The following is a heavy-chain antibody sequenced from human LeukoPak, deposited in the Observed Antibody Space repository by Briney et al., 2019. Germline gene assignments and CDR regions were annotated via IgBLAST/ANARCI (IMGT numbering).Heavy chain of an antibody. CDR3: ASFLPTSSGWYYFDY. V-gene: IGHV4-59*01. CDR1: GGSISSYY. CDR2: IYYSGST. Sequence: SETLSLTCTVSGGSISSYYWSWIRQPPGKGLEWIGYIYYSGSTNYNPSLKSRVTISVDTSKNQFSLRLSSVTAADTAVYYCASFLPTSSGWYYFDYWGQGTLVTVSS. J-gene: IGHJ4*02. D-gene: IGHD6-19*01.